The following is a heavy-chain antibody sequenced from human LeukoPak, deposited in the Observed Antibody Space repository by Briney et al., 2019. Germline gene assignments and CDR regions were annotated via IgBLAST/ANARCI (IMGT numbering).Heavy chain of an antibody. J-gene: IGHJ6*04. V-gene: IGHV3-30*18. Sequence: YLRLYCAASGFTFSSYGMHWVRQAPGKGLEWVSVISYDGSNKYYEDSVKGRFTISRDNYKNTLYLEMNRLRAEDTAVYYCAKEQRVTTGTPQPYYFYGMDVWGKGTTVSVSS. CDR2: ISYDGSNK. CDR1: GFTFSSYG. D-gene: IGHD4-17*01. CDR3: AKEQRVTTGTPQPYYFYGMDV.